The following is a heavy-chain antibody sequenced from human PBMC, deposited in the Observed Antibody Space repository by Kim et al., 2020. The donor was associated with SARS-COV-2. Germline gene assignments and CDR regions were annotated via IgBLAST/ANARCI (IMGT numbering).Heavy chain of an antibody. CDR3: ARMKTGLDSRRIMITFGGVIVNRAIDY. CDR2: INSDGSST. CDR1: GFTFSSYW. J-gene: IGHJ4*02. D-gene: IGHD3-16*02. Sequence: GGSLRLSCAASGFTFSSYWMHWVRQAPGKGLVWVSRINSDGSSTSYADSVKGRFTISRDNAKNTLYLQMNSLRAEDTAVYYCARMKTGLDSRRIMITFGGVIVNRAIDYWGQGTLVTVSS. V-gene: IGHV3-74*01.